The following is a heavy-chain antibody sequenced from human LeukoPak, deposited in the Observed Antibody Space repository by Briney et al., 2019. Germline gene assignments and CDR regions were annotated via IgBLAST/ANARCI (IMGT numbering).Heavy chain of an antibody. CDR3: ARGYGRADY. D-gene: IGHD5-18*01. CDR2: ISSSSSYI. J-gene: IGHJ4*02. CDR1: GFSFSDYT. V-gene: IGHV3-21*01. Sequence: TGGSLRLSCAGSGFSFSDYTMNWVRQASGKGLEWVSSISSSSSYIYYADSVKGRFTISRDNAENSLYLQMNSLRAEDTAVYYCARGYGRADYWGQGTLVSVSS.